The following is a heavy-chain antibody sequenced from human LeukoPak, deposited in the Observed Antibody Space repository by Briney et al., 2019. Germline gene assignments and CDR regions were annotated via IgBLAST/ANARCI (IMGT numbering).Heavy chain of an antibody. CDR2: IYSGGTT. CDR3: CGSGPKGYYYGMDV. Sequence: PGGSLRLSCAASGFTVSSNYMSWVRQAPGKGLEWVSVIYSGGTTYYADSVKGRFTISRDNSKNTLYLQMNSLRAEDTAVYYCCGSGPKGYYYGMDVWGQGTTVTVSS. J-gene: IGHJ6*02. CDR1: GFTVSSNY. V-gene: IGHV3-53*05. D-gene: IGHD3-10*01.